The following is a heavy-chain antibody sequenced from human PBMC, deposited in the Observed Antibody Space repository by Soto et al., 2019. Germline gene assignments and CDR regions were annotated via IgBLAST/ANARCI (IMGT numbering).Heavy chain of an antibody. CDR1: GFTFGRNG. Sequence: QVQLVESGGGVVQPGRSLRLSCAASGFTFGRNGMHWVSQAPGKGLDWVGVIINDGSGKHYGDSVRGRFTISRDNSKNRILQKTNGVSGEETAVYYCASKDDYCDNGVDYCGQGTQFTVS. J-gene: IGHJ4*02. CDR2: IINDGSGK. CDR3: ASKDDYCDNGVDY. D-gene: IGHD3-16*01. V-gene: IGHV3-33*01.